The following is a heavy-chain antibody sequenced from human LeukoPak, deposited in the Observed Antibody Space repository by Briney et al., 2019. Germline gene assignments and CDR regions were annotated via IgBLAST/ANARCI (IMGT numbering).Heavy chain of an antibody. D-gene: IGHD6-19*01. V-gene: IGHV3-7*02. J-gene: IGHJ1*01. Sequence: GGSLRLSCAAAGFTFSSYSMNWVRQAPGKGLEWVANIKQDGSEKYYVDSVEGRFTISRDNAKNSLSLQMNSLRAEDTAVYYCASLTGSSGWYLSEYFQHWGQGTLVTVSS. CDR1: GFTFSSYS. CDR3: ASLTGSSGWYLSEYFQH. CDR2: IKQDGSEK.